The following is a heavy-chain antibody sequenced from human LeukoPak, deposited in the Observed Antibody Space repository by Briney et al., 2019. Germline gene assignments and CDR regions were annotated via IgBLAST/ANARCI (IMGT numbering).Heavy chain of an antibody. J-gene: IGHJ4*02. CDR1: GGSISSGGYS. CDR2: IYHSGST. V-gene: IGHV4-30-2*01. D-gene: IGHD3-22*01. Sequence: PSETLSLTCAVSGGSISSGGYSWSWIRQPPGKGLEWIGYIYHSGSTYYNPSLKSRVTISVDRSKNQFSLKLSSVTAADTAVYYCARGFYGYYDSSGYSPLPPDYWGQGTLVTVSS. CDR3: ARGFYGYYDSSGYSPLPPDY.